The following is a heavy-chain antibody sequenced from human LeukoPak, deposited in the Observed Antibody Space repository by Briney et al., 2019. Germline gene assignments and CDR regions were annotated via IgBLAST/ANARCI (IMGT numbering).Heavy chain of an antibody. CDR1: GCSFTSYW. D-gene: IGHD3-22*01. CDR3: ARHLLPHYYDSSGKSAFDI. V-gene: IGHV5-51*01. CDR2: IYPGDSDT. Sequence: GESLKISCKGSGCSFTSYWIGWVRRMPGKGLEWMGIIYPGDSDTRYSPSFQCQVTISADKSISTAYLQWSSLKASDTAMYYCARHLLPHYYDSSGKSAFDIWGQGTMVTVSS. J-gene: IGHJ3*02.